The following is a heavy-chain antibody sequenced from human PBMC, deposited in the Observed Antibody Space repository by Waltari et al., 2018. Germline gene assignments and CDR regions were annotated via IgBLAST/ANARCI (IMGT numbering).Heavy chain of an antibody. CDR1: GFTFDDYA. J-gene: IGHJ4*01. D-gene: IGHD5-18*01. CDR3: AKAPGYSYGPGY. Sequence: EVQLVESGGGLVQPGRSLRLSCAASGFTFDDYAMHWVRQAPGKGLEWVSGISWNSGSIGYADSVKGRFTISRDNAKNSLYLQMNSLRAEDTALYYCAKAPGYSYGPGYWG. CDR2: ISWNSGSI. V-gene: IGHV3-9*01.